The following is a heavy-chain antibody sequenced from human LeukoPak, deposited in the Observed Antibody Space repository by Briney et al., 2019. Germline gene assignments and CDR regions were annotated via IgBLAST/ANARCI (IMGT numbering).Heavy chain of an antibody. CDR1: GFTFSSYW. J-gene: IGHJ5*02. V-gene: IGHV3-7*01. CDR3: ARYDCSSISCYHNWFDR. Sequence: PGGTLRLSCAASGFTFSSYWMSWVRQAPGKGLEWVANIKQDGSEKYYVDSVKGRFTISRDNAKNSLYLQMNSLGAEDTAVYYCARYDCSSISCYHNWFDRWGQGTLVSVSS. CDR2: IKQDGSEK. D-gene: IGHD2-2*01.